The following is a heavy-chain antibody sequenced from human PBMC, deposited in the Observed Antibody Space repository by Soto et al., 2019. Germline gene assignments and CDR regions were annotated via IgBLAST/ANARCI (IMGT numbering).Heavy chain of an antibody. CDR2: IWYDGSNK. CDR1: GFTFSSYG. CDR3: ASSMGEYCSSTSCFNWFDP. D-gene: IGHD2-2*01. Sequence: GGSLRLSCAASGFTFSSYGMHWVRQAPGKGLEWVAVIWYDGSNKYYADSVKGRFTISRDNSKNTLYLQMNSLRAEDTAVYYCASSMGEYCSSTSCFNWFDPWGQGTLVTVSS. V-gene: IGHV3-33*01. J-gene: IGHJ5*02.